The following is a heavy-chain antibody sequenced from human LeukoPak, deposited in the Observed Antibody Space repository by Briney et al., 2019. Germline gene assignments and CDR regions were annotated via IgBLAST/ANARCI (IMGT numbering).Heavy chain of an antibody. CDR1: GITLSNYG. CDR3: AKRGVVIRVILVGFHKEAYYFDS. D-gene: IGHD3-22*01. V-gene: IGHV3-23*01. Sequence: GGSLRLSCAVSGITLSNYGMTWVRQAPGKGLEWVAGISDTGGRTNYADSVKGRFTISRDNPKNTLYLQMNSLRAEGTAVYFCAKRGVVIRVILVGFHKEAYYFDSWGQGALVTVSS. CDR2: ISDTGGRT. J-gene: IGHJ4*02.